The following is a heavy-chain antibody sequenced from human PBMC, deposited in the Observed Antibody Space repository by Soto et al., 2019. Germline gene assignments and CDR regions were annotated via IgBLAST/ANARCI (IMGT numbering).Heavy chain of an antibody. V-gene: IGHV4-59*01. D-gene: IGHD3-10*01. Sequence: SETLSLTCTVSGGSISSYDWSWIRQPPGKGLEWIGYIYYSGSTNYNPSLKSRVTISVDTSKNQFSLKLSSVTAADTAVYYCARYGSGILAYYYYGMDVWGQGTTVTVSS. J-gene: IGHJ6*02. CDR3: ARYGSGILAYYYYGMDV. CDR1: GGSISSYD. CDR2: IYYSGST.